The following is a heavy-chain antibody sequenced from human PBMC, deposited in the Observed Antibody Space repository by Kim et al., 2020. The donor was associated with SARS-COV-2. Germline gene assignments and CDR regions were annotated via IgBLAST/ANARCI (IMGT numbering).Heavy chain of an antibody. D-gene: IGHD3-3*01. CDR1: GGSISSYY. V-gene: IGHV4-4*07. Sequence: SETLSLTCTVSGGSISSYYWSWIRQPAGKGLEWIGRIYTSGSTNYNPSLKSRVTMSVDTPKNQFSLKLSSVTAADTAVYYCARVGGGGYYTGREYFQHWGQGTLVTVSS. CDR2: IYTSGST. J-gene: IGHJ1*01. CDR3: ARVGGGGYYTGREYFQH.